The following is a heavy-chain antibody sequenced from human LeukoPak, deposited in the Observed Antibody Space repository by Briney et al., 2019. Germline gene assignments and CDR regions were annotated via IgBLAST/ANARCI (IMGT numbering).Heavy chain of an antibody. Sequence: AGGSLRLSCTTSGFTFGDYAMSWVRQAPGKGLEWVGFIRIKAYGGTTEYAASVKGRFTISRDDSKSIAYLQMNSLNTEDTAVYYCTRDPGIAVAFWYFDLWGRGTLVTVSS. CDR3: TRDPGIAVAFWYFDL. V-gene: IGHV3-49*04. J-gene: IGHJ2*01. CDR2: IRIKAYGGTT. CDR1: GFTFGDYA. D-gene: IGHD6-19*01.